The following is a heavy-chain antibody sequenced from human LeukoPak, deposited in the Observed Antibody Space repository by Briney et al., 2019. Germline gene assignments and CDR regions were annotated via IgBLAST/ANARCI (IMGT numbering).Heavy chain of an antibody. J-gene: IGHJ2*01. V-gene: IGHV3-33*01. D-gene: IGHD6-19*01. CDR3: ARDMEQWLVQDWYFDL. CDR2: IGYDGRNK. Sequence: GGSLRLSCAASGFTFSSYGMHWVRQAPGKGLEWVAVIGYDGRNKYYADSVKGRFIISRDNSKNTLYLQMNILRAEDTAVYYCARDMEQWLVQDWYFDLWGRGALVTVSS. CDR1: GFTFSSYG.